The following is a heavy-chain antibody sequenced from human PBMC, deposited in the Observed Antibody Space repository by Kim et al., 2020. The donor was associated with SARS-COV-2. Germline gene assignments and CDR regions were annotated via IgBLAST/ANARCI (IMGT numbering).Heavy chain of an antibody. D-gene: IGHD6-25*01. J-gene: IGHJ6*02. Sequence: RGDNNYAQKFQGRVTMTRDTSITTAYMELRRLTSDDTAVYYCAGDSAMDVWGQGTTVTVSS. CDR3: AGDSAMDV. V-gene: IGHV1-2*02. CDR2: RGDN.